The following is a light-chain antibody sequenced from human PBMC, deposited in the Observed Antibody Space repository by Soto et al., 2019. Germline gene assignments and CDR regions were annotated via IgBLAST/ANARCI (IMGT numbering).Light chain of an antibody. J-gene: IGKJ1*01. CDR1: QSVDNRY. Sequence: EIVLTQSPGTLSLFPGERVTLSCRASQSVDNRYLAWYQQKPGQAPRLLIYAGSTRATGIADRFSGTGSGTDFTLTISRLEPDDSAVYYCQLRTFGQGTKVEIK. CDR2: AGS. CDR3: QLRT. V-gene: IGKV3-20*01.